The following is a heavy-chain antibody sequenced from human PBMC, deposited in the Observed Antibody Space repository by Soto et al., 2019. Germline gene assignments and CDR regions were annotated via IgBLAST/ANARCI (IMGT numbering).Heavy chain of an antibody. V-gene: IGHV4-4*02. D-gene: IGHD5-18*01. CDR3: AIKGIQLWFGPPHVMDM. Sequence: SKTLSLTCAVSGASISTTDWWSWVRQPPGKGLEWLGEIFHSGSTYYNPSLKNRVTISVDNSKNQFSLTLTSVTAADTAVYYYAIKGIQLWFGPPHVMDMCGHGTTVAV. J-gene: IGHJ6*02. CDR1: GASISTTDW. CDR2: IFHSGST.